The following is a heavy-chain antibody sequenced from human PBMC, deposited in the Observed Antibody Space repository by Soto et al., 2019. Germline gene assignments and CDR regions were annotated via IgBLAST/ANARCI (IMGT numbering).Heavy chain of an antibody. CDR1: GGSIDTGGFY. CDR3: ASGTFNDISFDS. Sequence: QVQLQESGPGLVKPSQTLTLTCSVSGGSIDTGGFYWSWARQLPGKGLQWIGYIYYTGAAYYNPALKRRVVISLDTSANQFSLSLSSLPAADTAVYYCASGTFNDISFDSWGQGRLVTVSS. CDR2: IYYTGAA. D-gene: IGHD2-21*01. J-gene: IGHJ4*02. V-gene: IGHV4-31*03.